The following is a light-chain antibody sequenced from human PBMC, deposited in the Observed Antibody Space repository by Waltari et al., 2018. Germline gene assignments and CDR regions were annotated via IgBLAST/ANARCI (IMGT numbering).Light chain of an antibody. V-gene: IGKV3-11*01. CDR2: DAS. Sequence: EIVLTQSPATLSLSPGDTATLSCRASQSVGSYLAWYQQKPGKPPRLLIYDASNRATGVPARFRGSGSGTDFTLTISSLEAADFAVDYCQQRSNWTPHTFGQGARLEIK. CDR1: QSVGSY. J-gene: IGKJ2*01. CDR3: QQRSNWTPHT.